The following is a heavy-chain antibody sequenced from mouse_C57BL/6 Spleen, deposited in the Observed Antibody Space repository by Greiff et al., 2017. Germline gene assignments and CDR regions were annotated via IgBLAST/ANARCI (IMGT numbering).Heavy chain of an antibody. CDR2: IYPGSGST. Sequence: VQLQQSGAELVKPGASVKMSCKASGYTFTSYWITWVKQRPGQGLEWIGDIYPGSGSTNYNEKFKSKATLTVDTSSSTAYMQLSSLTSEDSAVYYCARAGKGTVVATDLDYWGQGTTLTVSS. CDR1: GYTFTSYW. D-gene: IGHD1-1*01. V-gene: IGHV1-55*01. CDR3: ARAGKGTVVATDLDY. J-gene: IGHJ2*01.